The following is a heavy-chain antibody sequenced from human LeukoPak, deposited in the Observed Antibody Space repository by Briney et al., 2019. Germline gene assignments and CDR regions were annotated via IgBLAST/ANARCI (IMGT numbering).Heavy chain of an antibody. Sequence: SETLSLTCTVSGGSISSGDYYWSWIRQPPGKGLEWIGYIYYSGSTNYNPSLKSRVTISVDTSKNQFSLKLSSVTAADTAVYYCASSGYSSGGTIDYWGQGTLVTVSS. J-gene: IGHJ4*02. V-gene: IGHV4-61*08. CDR1: GGSISSGDYY. D-gene: IGHD6-19*01. CDR3: ASSGYSSGGTIDY. CDR2: IYYSGST.